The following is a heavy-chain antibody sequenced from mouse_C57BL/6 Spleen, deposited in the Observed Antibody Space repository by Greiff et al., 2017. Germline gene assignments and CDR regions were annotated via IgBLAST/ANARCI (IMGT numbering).Heavy chain of an antibody. CDR3: ARRDHYDGYFDY. J-gene: IGHJ2*01. V-gene: IGHV1-42*01. CDR2: INPSTGGT. D-gene: IGHD2-3*01. Sequence: EVQLQQSGPELVKPGASVKISCKASGYSFTGYYMNWVKQSPEKSLEWIGEINPSTGGTTYNQKFKAKATLTVDKSSSTAYMQLKSLTSEDSAVYYCARRDHYDGYFDYWGQGTTLTVSS. CDR1: GYSFTGYY.